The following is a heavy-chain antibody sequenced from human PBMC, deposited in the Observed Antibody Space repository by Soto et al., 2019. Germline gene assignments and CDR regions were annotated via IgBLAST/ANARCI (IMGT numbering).Heavy chain of an antibody. V-gene: IGHV1-2*02. J-gene: IGHJ5*02. CDR1: GYTFTGYY. Sequence: ASVKVSCKASGYTFTGYYMHWVRQAPGQGLEWMGWINPNSGGTNYAQKFQGRVTMTRDTSISTAYMELSRLRSDDTAVYYCAMGDTDTAMVTWFDPWGQGTLVTVSS. D-gene: IGHD5-18*01. CDR2: INPNSGGT. CDR3: AMGDTDTAMVTWFDP.